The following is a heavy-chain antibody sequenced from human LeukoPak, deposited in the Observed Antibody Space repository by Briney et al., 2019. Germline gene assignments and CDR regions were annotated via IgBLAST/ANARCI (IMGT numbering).Heavy chain of an antibody. V-gene: IGHV1-2*02. D-gene: IGHD4-23*01. CDR2: INASSGGI. CDR3: ARDQATVATPWWDH. J-gene: IGHJ4*02. Sequence: ASVKVSCKASGYTFTGYYVHWVRQAPGQGLEWMGWINASSGGINYGQKFQGRVTMTRDSSISTAYMELSRLRSDDTAVYFCARDQATVATPWWDHWGQGTLVTVSS. CDR1: GYTFTGYY.